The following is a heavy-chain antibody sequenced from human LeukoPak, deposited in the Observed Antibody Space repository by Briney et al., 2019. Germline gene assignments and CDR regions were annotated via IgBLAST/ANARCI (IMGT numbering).Heavy chain of an antibody. J-gene: IGHJ4*02. V-gene: IGHV6-1*01. Sequence: SQTLSLTCDISGDSVSSNTAVWNWIRQSPSRGLEWLGRTYYRSKWYNDYAVSVKSRITINPDTSKNQFSLQLNSVTPEDTAVYYCARSGYCSGGSCYLHPPHFDYWGQGTLVTVSS. CDR1: GDSVSSNTAV. CDR3: ARSGYCSGGSCYLHPPHFDY. CDR2: TYYRSKWYN. D-gene: IGHD2-15*01.